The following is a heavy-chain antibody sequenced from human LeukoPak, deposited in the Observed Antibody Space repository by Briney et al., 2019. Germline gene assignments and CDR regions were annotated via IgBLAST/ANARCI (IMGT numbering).Heavy chain of an antibody. J-gene: IGHJ4*02. V-gene: IGHV6-1*01. D-gene: IGHD4-17*01. CDR1: GDIVSSSTDA. CDR2: TFYRSNSWYN. Sequence: SQTLSLTCAISGDIVSSSTDAWNWISQSPSRGLEWLGRTFYRSNSWYNDFALSLRGRITINADTSKNQFSLQLKSVTPEDTAVYYCARDVGTVTPFEYWGQGTLVTVSS. CDR3: ARDVGTVTPFEY.